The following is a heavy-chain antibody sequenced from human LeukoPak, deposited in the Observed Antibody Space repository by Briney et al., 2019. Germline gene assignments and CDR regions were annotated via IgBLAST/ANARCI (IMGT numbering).Heavy chain of an antibody. J-gene: IGHJ1*01. CDR2: INHSGST. V-gene: IGHV4-34*01. CDR3: AREWGPGPRNFQH. D-gene: IGHD1-26*01. Sequence: SETLSLTCAVYGGSFSGYYWSWIRQPPGKGLEWIGEINHSGSTNYNPSLKSRVTISVDTSKNQFSLKLSSVTAADTAVYYCAREWGPGPRNFQHWGQGTLVTVSS. CDR1: GGSFSGYY.